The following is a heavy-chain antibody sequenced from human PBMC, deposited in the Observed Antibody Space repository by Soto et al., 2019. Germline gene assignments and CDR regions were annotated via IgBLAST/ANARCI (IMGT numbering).Heavy chain of an antibody. J-gene: IGHJ4*02. D-gene: IGHD3-16*01. CDR3: ARSLGSAAGWSFDV. CDR1: GGSMSDYF. V-gene: IGHV4-4*07. CDR2: KSISGST. Sequence: SETLSLTCTVSGGSMSDYFWTWIRLPAGKRLEWIGRKSISGSTDYNPSLKGRASMSVDTSKNQFSLRLISVTAADTALYYCARSLGSAAGWSFDVWGQGILVTVSS.